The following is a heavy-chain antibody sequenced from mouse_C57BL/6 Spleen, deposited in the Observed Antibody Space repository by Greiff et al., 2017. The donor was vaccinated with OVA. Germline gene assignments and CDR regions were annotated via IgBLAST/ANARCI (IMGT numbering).Heavy chain of an antibody. CDR2: IDPSDSYT. CDR1: GYTFTSYW. Sequence: QVQLQQPGAELVKPGASVKLSCKASGYTFTSYWMQWVKQRPGQGLEWIGEIDPSDSYTNYNQKFKGKATLTVDTSSSKAYMQLSSLTSDDSAVYYCARKDAMDYWGQGTSVTVSS. J-gene: IGHJ4*01. V-gene: IGHV1-50*01. CDR3: ARKDAMDY.